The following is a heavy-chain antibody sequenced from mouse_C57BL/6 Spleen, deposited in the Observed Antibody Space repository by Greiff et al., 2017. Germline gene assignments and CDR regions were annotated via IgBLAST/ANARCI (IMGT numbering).Heavy chain of an antibody. CDR3: ARDDGYSYYYAMDY. Sequence: EVQVVESGGGLVKPGGSLKLSCAASGFTFSDYGMHWVRQAPEKGLEWVAYISSGSSTIYYADTVKGRFTISRDNAKNTLFLQMTSLRSEDTAMYYCARDDGYSYYYAMDYWGQGTSVTVSS. D-gene: IGHD2-3*01. CDR1: GFTFSDYG. CDR2: ISSGSSTI. J-gene: IGHJ4*01. V-gene: IGHV5-17*01.